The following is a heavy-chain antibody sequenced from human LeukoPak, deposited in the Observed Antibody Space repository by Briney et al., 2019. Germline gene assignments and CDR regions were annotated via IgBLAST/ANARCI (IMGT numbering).Heavy chain of an antibody. D-gene: IGHD1-1*01. CDR3: ARDWNRYAY. Sequence: MASETLSLTCTVSGYSISNGYYWGWIRQPPGKGLEWIGSFSCSGSTYYNPSLKSRVTISVDTSKSQFSLYMDSVTAADTAVYYCARDWNRYAYWGQGTLVTVSS. V-gene: IGHV4-38-2*02. J-gene: IGHJ4*02. CDR1: GYSISNGYY. CDR2: FSCSGST.